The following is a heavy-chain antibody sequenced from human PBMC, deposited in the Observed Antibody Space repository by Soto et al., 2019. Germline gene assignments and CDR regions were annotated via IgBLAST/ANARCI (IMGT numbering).Heavy chain of an antibody. Sequence: PGGFLRLSCAASGFTFSSYAMSWVRQAPGKGLEWVSAISGSGGSTYYADSVKGRFTISRDNSKNTLYLQMNSLRAEETAVYYCAKTFGVVMTFDYWGQGTLVTVSS. CDR2: ISGSGGST. D-gene: IGHD3-3*01. CDR3: AKTFGVVMTFDY. CDR1: GFTFSSYA. V-gene: IGHV3-23*01. J-gene: IGHJ4*02.